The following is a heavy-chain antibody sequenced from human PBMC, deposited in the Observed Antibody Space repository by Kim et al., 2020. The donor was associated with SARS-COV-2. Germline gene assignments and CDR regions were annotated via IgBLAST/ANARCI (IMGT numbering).Heavy chain of an antibody. J-gene: IGHJ6*02. D-gene: IGHD3-10*01. CDR3: AGGQDVDSGRYGGMDV. CDR1: GGSFNDYY. CDR2: INHSGST. V-gene: IGHV4-34*01. Sequence: SETLSLICAVYGGSFNDYYWSWIRQPPGKGLEWIGEINHSGSTNYNPSLRSRVIISVDTSKNQFSLKLSSVTAAETAVYYCAGGQDVDSGRYGGMDVWGQGTTVTVSS.